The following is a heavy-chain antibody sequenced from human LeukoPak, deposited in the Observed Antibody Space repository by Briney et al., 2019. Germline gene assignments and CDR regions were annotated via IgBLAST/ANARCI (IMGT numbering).Heavy chain of an antibody. Sequence: PGGSLRLSCAASGFNFSSYWMHWVRQAPGKGLVWVSRLNSDGSFPGYADSVKGRFTISRDNAKNTLDLQMNSLRAEDTAVYYCARESAGGLVDWGQGTLVTVSS. CDR3: ARESAGGLVD. CDR2: LNSDGSFP. V-gene: IGHV3-74*01. D-gene: IGHD6-13*01. J-gene: IGHJ4*02. CDR1: GFNFSSYW.